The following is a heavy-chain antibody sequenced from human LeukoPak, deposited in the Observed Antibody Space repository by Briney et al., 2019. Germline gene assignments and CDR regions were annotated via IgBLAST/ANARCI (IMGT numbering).Heavy chain of an antibody. D-gene: IGHD2-8*02. CDR1: GFTFSSYW. V-gene: IGHV3-74*01. Sequence: GGSLRLSCAVSGFTFSSYWMHWVRQAPGKGLVWVSRINSDGSSTNYADSVKGRFAISRDNAKNTLYLQMNSLRDEDTAVYYCAREFRVLPDIRGQGTMVTVSS. CDR3: AREFRVLPDI. J-gene: IGHJ3*02. CDR2: INSDGSST.